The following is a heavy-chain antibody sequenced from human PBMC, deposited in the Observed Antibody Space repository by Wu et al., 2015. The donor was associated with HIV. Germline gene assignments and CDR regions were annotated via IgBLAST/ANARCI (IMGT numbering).Heavy chain of an antibody. V-gene: IGHV1-46*04. J-gene: IGHJ6*03. CDR2: TNPNGGRT. CDR1: GYILTDNY. CDR3: ARERYGAVSGLSMDV. D-gene: IGHD4-17*01. Sequence: QVQLVQSGAEVKEPGASVKVSCKASGYILTDNYIHWVRQAPGQGLEWVGMTNPNGGRTRFARRLLGRATMSRDTSTSTIKLSLKYLESEDTAVYYCARERYGAVSGLSMDVWGRGTALIVSS.